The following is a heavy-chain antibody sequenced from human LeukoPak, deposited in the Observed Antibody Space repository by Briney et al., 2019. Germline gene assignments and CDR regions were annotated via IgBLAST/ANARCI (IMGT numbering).Heavy chain of an antibody. CDR1: GGSISSGDYY. Sequence: SETLSLTCTVSGGSISSGDYYWSWIRQPPGKGLEWIGYIYYSGSTYYNPSLRSRVTISVDTSKNQFSLKLSSVTAADTAVYYCARVTSGVTPDYWGQGTLVTVSS. CDR3: ARVTSGVTPDY. CDR2: IYYSGST. D-gene: IGHD4-23*01. V-gene: IGHV4-30-4*08. J-gene: IGHJ4*02.